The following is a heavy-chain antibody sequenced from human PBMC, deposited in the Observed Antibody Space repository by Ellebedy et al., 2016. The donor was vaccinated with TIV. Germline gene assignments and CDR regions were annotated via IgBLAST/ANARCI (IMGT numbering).Heavy chain of an antibody. Sequence: GESLKISCAASGFTFRNAWMTWVRQAPGKGLECVAKINPDGGGKYYVDSVKGRFTISRDNTRNSLYLQMNSLRADDTAVYYCTKDGSGTMNFWGQGTLVTVSS. CDR2: INPDGGGK. D-gene: IGHD1-1*01. CDR3: TKDGSGTMNF. J-gene: IGHJ4*02. V-gene: IGHV3-7*01. CDR1: GFTFRNAW.